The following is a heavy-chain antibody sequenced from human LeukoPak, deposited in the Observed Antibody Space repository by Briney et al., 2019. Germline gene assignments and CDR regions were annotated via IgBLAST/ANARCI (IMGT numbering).Heavy chain of an antibody. CDR2: INLDGSER. J-gene: IGHJ4*02. CDR3: GRVIAGAIDC. Sequence: GGSLRLSCAASGFTFSGHSMTWVRQAPGKGLEWVANINLDGSERFYVDFVKGRFTISRDNADNSMYLQMNSLRAEDTAVYYCGRVIAGAIDCWGQGTLVTVSS. D-gene: IGHD6-13*01. V-gene: IGHV3-7*01. CDR1: GFTFSGHS.